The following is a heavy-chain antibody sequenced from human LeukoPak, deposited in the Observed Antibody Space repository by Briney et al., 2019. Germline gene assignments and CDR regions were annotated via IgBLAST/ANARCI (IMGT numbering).Heavy chain of an antibody. J-gene: IGHJ4*02. CDR3: ARDTPSSGYRPFDY. Sequence: PSETLSLTCTVSGGSISSSSYYWGWIRQPPGKGLEWIGSIYYSGSTYYNPSLKSRVTISVDTSKNQFSLKLSSVTAADTAVYYCARDTPSSGYRPFDYWGQGTLVTVSS. CDR1: GGSISSSSYY. D-gene: IGHD3-22*01. V-gene: IGHV4-39*07. CDR2: IYYSGST.